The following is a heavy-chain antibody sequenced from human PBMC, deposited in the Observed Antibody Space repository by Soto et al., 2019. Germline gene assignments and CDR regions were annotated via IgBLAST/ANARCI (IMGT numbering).Heavy chain of an antibody. D-gene: IGHD3-16*01. J-gene: IGHJ3*02. Sequence: ASVKVSCKASGYTFTSYDMHWVRQAPGQGLEWMGIINPSGGSTSYAQKFQGRVTMTRDTSTSTVYMELSSLRSEDTAVYYCAITWGPEGYAFDIWGQGTMVTVSS. CDR1: GYTFTSYD. CDR3: AITWGPEGYAFDI. V-gene: IGHV1-46*03. CDR2: INPSGGST.